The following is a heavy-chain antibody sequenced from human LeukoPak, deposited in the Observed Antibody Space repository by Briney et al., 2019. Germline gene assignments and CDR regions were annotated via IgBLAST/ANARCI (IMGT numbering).Heavy chain of an antibody. CDR3: VRSMSGRNDF. Sequence: PGGSLRLSCAASGFTFSSYWMHWVRQAPGKGLMWVARISDVGTRTDYADSVRGRFTITRDNAMNTIDLQMNSLTAEDTAVYYCVRSMSGRNDFWGQGTVVSVAS. D-gene: IGHD3-3*01. CDR2: ISDVGTRT. CDR1: GFTFSSYW. V-gene: IGHV3-74*01. J-gene: IGHJ4*02.